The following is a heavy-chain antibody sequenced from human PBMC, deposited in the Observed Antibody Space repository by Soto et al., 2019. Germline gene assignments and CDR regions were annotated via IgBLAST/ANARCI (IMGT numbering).Heavy chain of an antibody. J-gene: IGHJ4*02. CDR3: AKDLIPGPQSLLFDY. V-gene: IGHV3-23*01. CDR2: ISGSGGST. CDR1: GFTFSSYA. Sequence: GSLRLSCAASGFTFSSYAMSWVRQAPGKGLEWVSAISGSGGSTYYADSVKGRFTISRDNSKNTLYLQMNSLRAEDTAVYYCAKDLIPGPQSLLFDYWGQGTLVTVSS. D-gene: IGHD2-2*02.